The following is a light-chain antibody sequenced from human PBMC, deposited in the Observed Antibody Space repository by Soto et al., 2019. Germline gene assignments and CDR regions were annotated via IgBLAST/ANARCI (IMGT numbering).Light chain of an antibody. CDR2: EAS. CDR1: QSVSSTD. J-gene: IGKJ1*01. CDR3: QQYGSSPRT. V-gene: IGKV3-20*01. Sequence: EIVLTQSPDTLSLAPGERATLSCRASQSVSSTDLAWYQQKPGQAPSLLIYEASSRATDVPDRFSGSGSGTDFTLIISRLEPEDFAVYFCQQYGSSPRTFGQGTKVEIK.